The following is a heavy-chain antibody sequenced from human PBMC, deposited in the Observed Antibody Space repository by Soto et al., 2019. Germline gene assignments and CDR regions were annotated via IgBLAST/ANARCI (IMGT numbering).Heavy chain of an antibody. CDR1: GYTFTSYG. D-gene: IGHD3-10*01. CDR3: ARDIPLDYYGSGSYYKSYYGMDV. CDR2: ISAYNGNT. Sequence: ASVKVSCKASGYTFTSYGISWVRQAPGQGLEWMGWISAYNGNTNYAQKLQGRVTMTTDTSTSTAYMELRSLRSDDTAVYYCARDIPLDYYGSGSYYKSYYGMDVWGQGTTVTVSS. V-gene: IGHV1-18*01. J-gene: IGHJ6*02.